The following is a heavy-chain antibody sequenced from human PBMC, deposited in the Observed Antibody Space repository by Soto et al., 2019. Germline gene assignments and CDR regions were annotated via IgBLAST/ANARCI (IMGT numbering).Heavy chain of an antibody. D-gene: IGHD5-12*01. V-gene: IGHV1-69*13. Sequence: SVKVSCKASGATFSRSVFNLVRQAPGQGLEWMGGIISMFGTPNYSQKFQGRVTITADESTSTGYMELNNLRSDDTAIYYCARDLGGGYEPGDYWGQGTQVTVSS. CDR2: IISMFGTP. J-gene: IGHJ4*02. CDR1: GATFSRSV. CDR3: ARDLGGGYEPGDY.